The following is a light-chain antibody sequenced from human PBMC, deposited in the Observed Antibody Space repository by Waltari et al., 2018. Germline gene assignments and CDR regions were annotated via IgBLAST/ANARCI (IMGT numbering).Light chain of an antibody. J-gene: IGKJ4*01. CDR3: QQRNNWPSLT. CDR1: QRVGSS. CDR2: DAS. Sequence: DILLTQSPATLSLSPGERATLSCRASQRVGSSLAWYQQKPGQAPRLLIYDASNRATGIPARFSGSGSGTDFTLTISSLEPEDFAVYYCQQRNNWPSLTFGGGTKVEI. V-gene: IGKV3-11*01.